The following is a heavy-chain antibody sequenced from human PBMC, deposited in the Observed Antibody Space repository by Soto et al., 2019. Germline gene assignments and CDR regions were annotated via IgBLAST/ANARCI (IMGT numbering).Heavy chain of an antibody. D-gene: IGHD1-26*01. J-gene: IGHJ4*02. Sequence: ASVKVSCKASGYTFTGHYIHWVRQAPEQGPEWMGEIGPEGGATRYAQRFQGRVTMTRDMSITTVYMELNNLSPDDTAVYYCGRGRSGQIVVFYWGQGTPVTVSS. CDR2: IGPEGGAT. CDR1: GYTFTGHY. V-gene: IGHV1-2*02. CDR3: GRGRSGQIVVFY.